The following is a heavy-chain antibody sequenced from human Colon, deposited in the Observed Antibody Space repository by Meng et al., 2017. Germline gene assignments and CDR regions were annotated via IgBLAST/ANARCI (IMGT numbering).Heavy chain of an antibody. D-gene: IGHD3-10*01. CDR1: GFTFSSLW. Sequence: GESLKISCAASGFTFSSLWMSWVRQAPGKGLEWVANINQDGTKTYYVDSVKGRFTISRDNAKNSLYLQLNSLRAEDMAVYYCASAETVRGAAVGYWGQGTLVTVSS. V-gene: IGHV3-7*01. CDR3: ASAETVRGAAVGY. J-gene: IGHJ4*02. CDR2: INQDGTKT.